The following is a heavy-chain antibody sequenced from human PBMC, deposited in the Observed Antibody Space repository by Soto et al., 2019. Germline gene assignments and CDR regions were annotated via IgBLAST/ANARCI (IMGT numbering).Heavy chain of an antibody. CDR2: MSPNSGNT. CDR1: GYTFTNDD. J-gene: IGHJ5*02. V-gene: IGHV1-8*02. Sequence: QVQLVQSGAEVKKPGASVKVSCKTSGYTFTNDDINWVRQAAGLGLEWIGWMSPNSGNTGYAQKFQGRVTLTRDTSISTAYMELSSLRSEDTAVYYCARGMSDGFGEVSWGQGTLVTVSS. D-gene: IGHD3-10*01. CDR3: ARGMSDGFGEVS.